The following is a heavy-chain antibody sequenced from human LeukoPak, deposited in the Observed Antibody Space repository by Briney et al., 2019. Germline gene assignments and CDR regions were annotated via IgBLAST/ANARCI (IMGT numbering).Heavy chain of an antibody. V-gene: IGHV1-18*01. CDR2: ISTYDGNT. J-gene: IGHJ4*02. D-gene: IGHD6-13*01. CDR1: GYSFTNYG. Sequence: ASVKVSCKASGYSFTNYGISWLRQAPRQRLEWMGWISTYDGNTNYVQKLQGRVTMTTDTSTSTAYMELRSLRSDDTAVYYCARGGVSNSWYRTPDYWGQGTLVAVSS. CDR3: ARGGVSNSWYRTPDY.